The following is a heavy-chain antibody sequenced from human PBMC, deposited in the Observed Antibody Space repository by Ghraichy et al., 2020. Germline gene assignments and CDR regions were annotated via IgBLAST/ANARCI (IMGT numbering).Heavy chain of an antibody. J-gene: IGHJ4*02. Sequence: EGSLRLSCAASGFTFSSYAMSWVRQAPGKGLEWVSGISSGDGSTYYAEYYADSVKGRFTISRDNSKNTLYLQMNNLGAEDTAVYYCANFGVGHSSGWYQWDYWGQGTLVAVSS. V-gene: IGHV3-23*01. CDR2: ISSGDGST. CDR1: GFTFSSYA. D-gene: IGHD6-19*01. CDR3: ANFGVGHSSGWYQWDY.